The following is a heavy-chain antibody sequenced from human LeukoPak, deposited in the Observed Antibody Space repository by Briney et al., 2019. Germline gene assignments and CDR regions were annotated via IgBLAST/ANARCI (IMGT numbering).Heavy chain of an antibody. CDR1: GGSISGYY. CDR2: IYYSGTT. D-gene: IGHD4-23*01. Sequence: SETLSLTCSVSGGSISGYYWSWIRQPPGKGLEWIGYIYYSGTTNYNPSLKSRVTISVDTSKNQFSVNLSSVIAADTAVYYCARYGGYYFDYWGQGTLVIVSS. J-gene: IGHJ4*02. CDR3: ARYGGYYFDY. V-gene: IGHV4-59*01.